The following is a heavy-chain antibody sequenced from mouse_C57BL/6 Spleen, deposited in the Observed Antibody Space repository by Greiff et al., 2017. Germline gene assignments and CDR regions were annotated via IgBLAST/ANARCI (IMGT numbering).Heavy chain of an antibody. Sequence: QVQLQQPGAELVMPGASVKLSCKASGYTFTSYWMHWVKQRPGQGLEWIGEIDPSDSYTNYNHKFKGKSTLTVDKSSSTAYMQLSSLTSEDSAVYYCATTVVGNYAMDYWGQGTSVTVSS. CDR2: IDPSDSYT. D-gene: IGHD1-1*01. CDR3: ATTVVGNYAMDY. V-gene: IGHV1-69*01. J-gene: IGHJ4*01. CDR1: GYTFTSYW.